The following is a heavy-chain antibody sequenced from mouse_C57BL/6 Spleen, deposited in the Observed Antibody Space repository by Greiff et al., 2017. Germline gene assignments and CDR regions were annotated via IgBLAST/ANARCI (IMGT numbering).Heavy chain of an antibody. CDR2: IDPSDSET. J-gene: IGHJ4*01. V-gene: IGHV1-52*01. D-gene: IGHD2-3*01. CDR1: GYTFTSYW. Sequence: VQLQQPGAELVRPGSSVKLSCKASGYTFTSYWMHWVKQRPIQGLEWIGNIDPSDSETHYNQKFKDKATLTVDKSSSTAYMQLSSLTSEDSAVYYCARSIYDGYTYAMDYWGQGTSVTVSS. CDR3: ARSIYDGYTYAMDY.